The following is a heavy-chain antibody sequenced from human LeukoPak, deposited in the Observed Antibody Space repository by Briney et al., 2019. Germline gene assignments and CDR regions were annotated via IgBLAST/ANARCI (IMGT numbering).Heavy chain of an antibody. Sequence: PSETLSLTCTVSGGSLSSRSHYWGWIRQPPGQGLEWIGSLSNSGNTYYNPSLKSRVTTSVDTSKNQFSLKLSSVTAADTAVYYCASETGYCSGGSCYPHYYYGMDVWGQGTTVTVSS. V-gene: IGHV4-39*07. CDR1: GGSLSSRSHY. CDR3: ASETGYCSGGSCYPHYYYGMDV. J-gene: IGHJ6*02. CDR2: LSNSGNT. D-gene: IGHD2-15*01.